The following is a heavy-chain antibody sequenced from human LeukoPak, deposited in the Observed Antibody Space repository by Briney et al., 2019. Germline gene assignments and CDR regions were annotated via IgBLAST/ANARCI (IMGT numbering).Heavy chain of an antibody. J-gene: IGHJ4*02. V-gene: IGHV3-21*04. CDR1: GFTFSSFN. Sequence: TGGSLRLSCAASGFTFSSFNMNWVRQAPGKAMEWVSSITSSGTHFFYADSVRGRFSISRANSKNTLYLQMNSLRAEDPAVYYCAKFWVAAGKLFDYWGQGTLVTVSS. CDR2: ITSSGTHF. CDR3: AKFWVAAGKLFDY. D-gene: IGHD2-15*01.